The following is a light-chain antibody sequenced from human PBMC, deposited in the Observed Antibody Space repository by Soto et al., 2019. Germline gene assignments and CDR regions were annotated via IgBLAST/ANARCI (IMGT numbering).Light chain of an antibody. CDR1: QDISNY. V-gene: IGKV1-33*01. CDR2: DAS. CDR3: QRYDNRTLT. Sequence: IQMTQSPSSLSASVGDRVTVTCQASQDISNYLNWYQQKPGKAPKLLIYDASNLETGVPSRFSGSGSGTDFTFTISSLQPEDIATYYCQRYDNRTLTFGGGTKVDI. J-gene: IGKJ4*01.